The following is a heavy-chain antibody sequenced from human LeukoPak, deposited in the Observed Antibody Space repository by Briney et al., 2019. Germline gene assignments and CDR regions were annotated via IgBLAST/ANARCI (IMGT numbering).Heavy chain of an antibody. J-gene: IGHJ4*02. V-gene: IGHV1-8*01. Sequence: GASVKVSCKASGYTFTSYDINWVRRVTGQGLEWMGWMNPNSGNTGYAQKFQGRVTMTRNTSISTAYMELSSLRSEDTAVYYCARTVPRYYDSSGYPYYFDYWGQGTLVTVSS. CDR3: ARTVPRYYDSSGYPYYFDY. D-gene: IGHD3-22*01. CDR1: GYTFTSYD. CDR2: MNPNSGNT.